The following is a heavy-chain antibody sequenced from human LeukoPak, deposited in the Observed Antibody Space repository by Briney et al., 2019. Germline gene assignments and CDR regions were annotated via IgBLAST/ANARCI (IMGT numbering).Heavy chain of an antibody. CDR3: ARDRFAAAGSDYYYYMDV. D-gene: IGHD6-13*01. CDR1: GGSISSSSYY. J-gene: IGHJ6*03. CDR2: IYYSGST. V-gene: IGHV4-39*07. Sequence: SETLSLTCTVSGGSISSSSYYWGWIRQPPGKGLEWIGSIYYSGSTYYNPSLKSRVTISVDTSKYQSSLTLSSVTAADTAVYYCARDRFAAAGSDYYYYMDVWGKGTTVTVSS.